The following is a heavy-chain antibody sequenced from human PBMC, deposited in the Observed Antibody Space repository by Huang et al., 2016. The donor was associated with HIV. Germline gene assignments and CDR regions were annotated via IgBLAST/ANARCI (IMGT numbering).Heavy chain of an antibody. V-gene: IGHV3-7*01. Sequence: EVHLVESGGGLVRPGRSLRFSCAASGFTFRSYWMNWVRQAAGRGLGWVANINLDGSERFYVDSVRGRFTISRDNANNSVSLQLNSLKAEDTGVYYCARGFQAKPGDYWGQGTLVTVSS. CDR3: ARGFQAKPGDY. CDR2: INLDGSER. CDR1: GFTFRSYW. J-gene: IGHJ4*02.